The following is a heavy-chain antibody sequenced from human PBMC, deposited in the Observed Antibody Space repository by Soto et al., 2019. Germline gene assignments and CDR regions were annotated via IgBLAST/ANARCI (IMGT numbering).Heavy chain of an antibody. CDR2: ISWNSGSI. CDR3: AKAPYSSERQGWFGP. J-gene: IGHJ5*02. CDR1: GFTFDDYA. Sequence: EVQLVESGGGLVQPGRSLRLSCAASGFTFDDYAMHWVRQAPGKGLEWVSGISWNSGSIGYADSVKGRFTISRDNAKNSLDLQLNSLRAEDTGFYYCAKAPYSSERQGWFGPWGQGTLVTVSS. V-gene: IGHV3-9*01. D-gene: IGHD6-19*01.